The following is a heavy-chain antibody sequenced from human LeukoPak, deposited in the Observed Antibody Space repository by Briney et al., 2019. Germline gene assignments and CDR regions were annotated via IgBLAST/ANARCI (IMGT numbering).Heavy chain of an antibody. D-gene: IGHD1-26*01. CDR3: ARDGESGSYYAY. CDR2: ISSSSSAI. V-gene: IGHV3-48*01. Sequence: GGSLRLSCAASGFTFSSYGINWVRQTPGKGLEWVSYISSSSSAINYADSVRGRFTISRDNAKNSLYLQMNSLRPEDTAVYYCARDGESGSYYAYWGQGTLVTVSS. J-gene: IGHJ4*02. CDR1: GFTFSSYG.